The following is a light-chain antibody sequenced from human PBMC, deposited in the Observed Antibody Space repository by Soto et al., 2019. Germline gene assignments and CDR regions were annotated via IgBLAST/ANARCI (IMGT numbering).Light chain of an antibody. Sequence: DIQMTQSPSTLSASVGDRITITCRASQNINTWLAWYQQIPGKAPKLLIYAGSTLQRGVPSRFSGSGSGTEFTLTISSLQPDVFATFYCQQYKTYSRTFGQGTTVEVK. CDR2: AGS. CDR1: QNINTW. CDR3: QQYKTYSRT. J-gene: IGKJ1*01. V-gene: IGKV1-5*03.